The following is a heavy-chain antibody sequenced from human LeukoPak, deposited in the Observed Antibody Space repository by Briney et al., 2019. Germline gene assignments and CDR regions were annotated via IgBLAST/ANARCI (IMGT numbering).Heavy chain of an antibody. CDR2: ISSSGSTI. V-gene: IGHV3-48*03. CDR3: ARDMEQYSYGQGGLYYYYMDV. CDR1: GFTFSSYE. Sequence: PGGSLRLSCAASGFTFSSYEMNWVRQAPGKGLEWVSYISSSGSTIYYADSVKGRFAISRDNAKNSLYLQMNSLRAEDTAVYYCARDMEQYSYGQGGLYYYYMDVWGKGTTVTVSS. J-gene: IGHJ6*03. D-gene: IGHD5-18*01.